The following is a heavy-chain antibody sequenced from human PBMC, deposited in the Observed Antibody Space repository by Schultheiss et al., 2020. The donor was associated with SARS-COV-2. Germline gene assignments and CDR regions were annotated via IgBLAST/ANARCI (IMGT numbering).Heavy chain of an antibody. CDR1: GGSISSGGYY. CDR2: IYYSGST. J-gene: IGHJ6*02. Sequence: SETLSLTCTVSGGSISSGGYYWSWIRQHPGKGLEWIGYIYYSGSTYYNPSLKSRVTISVDTSKNQFSLKLSSVTAADTAVYYCARHDSVMGYYYYGMDVWGQGTTVTVSS. CDR3: ARHDSVMGYYYYGMDV. V-gene: IGHV4-39*01. D-gene: IGHD3-16*01.